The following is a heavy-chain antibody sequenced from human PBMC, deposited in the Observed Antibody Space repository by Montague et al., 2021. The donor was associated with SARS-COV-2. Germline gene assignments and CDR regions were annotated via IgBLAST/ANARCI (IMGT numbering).Heavy chain of an antibody. CDR2: IGTAGDT. V-gene: IGHV3-13*04. J-gene: IGHJ6*03. Sequence: SLRLSCSASGFTFSRYEMHWVRQATGKGLEWVSAIGTAGDTYYQXSVKGRFTISRENAKNYLHLQMNSLRAGDTAVYYCAGAPGAYYYYYYMDVWGKGTTVTVSS. CDR3: AGAPGAYYYYYYMDV. D-gene: IGHD3-10*01. CDR1: GFTFSRYE.